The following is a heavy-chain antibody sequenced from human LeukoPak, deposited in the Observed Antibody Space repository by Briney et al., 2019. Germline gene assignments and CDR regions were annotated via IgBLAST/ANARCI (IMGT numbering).Heavy chain of an antibody. CDR3: ARVWCSGGSCYSSRGAFDI. CDR2: IIPIFGTA. Sequence: GSSVKVSCKASGGTFSSNTISWVRQAPGQGLGCMGGIIPIFGTANYAQKFQGRVTITADESTSTAYMELSSLRYEDTAVYYCARVWCSGGSCYSSRGAFDIWGQGTMVTVSS. J-gene: IGHJ3*02. CDR1: GGTFSSNT. V-gene: IGHV1-69*01. D-gene: IGHD2-15*01.